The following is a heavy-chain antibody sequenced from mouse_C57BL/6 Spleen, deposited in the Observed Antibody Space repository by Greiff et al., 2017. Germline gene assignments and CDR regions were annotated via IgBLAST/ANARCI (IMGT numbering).Heavy chain of an antibody. V-gene: IGHV1-61*01. Sequence: QVHVKQPGAELVRPGSSVKLSCKASGYTFTSYWMDWVKQRPGQGLEWIGNIYPSDSETHYNQKFKDKATLTVDKSSSTAYMQLSSLTSEDSAVYYCARGLYGSGDYWGQGTTLTVSS. D-gene: IGHD1-1*01. J-gene: IGHJ2*01. CDR2: IYPSDSET. CDR3: ARGLYGSGDY. CDR1: GYTFTSYW.